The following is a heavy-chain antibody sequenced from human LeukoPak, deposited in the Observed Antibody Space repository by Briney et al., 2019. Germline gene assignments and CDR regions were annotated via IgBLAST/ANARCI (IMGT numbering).Heavy chain of an antibody. CDR3: ARVGRYCTNGVCYFDY. D-gene: IGHD2-8*01. J-gene: IGHJ4*02. CDR1: GYSISSGYY. CDR2: IYHSGST. Sequence: SETLSLTCTVSGYSISSGYYWGWIRQPPGKGLEWIGSIYHSGSTYYNPSLKSRVTISVDTSKNQFSLQLSSVTAADTAVYYCARVGRYCTNGVCYFDYWGQGTLVTVSS. V-gene: IGHV4-38-2*02.